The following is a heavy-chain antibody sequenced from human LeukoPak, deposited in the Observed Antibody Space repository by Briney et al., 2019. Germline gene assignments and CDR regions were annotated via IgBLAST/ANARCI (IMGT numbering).Heavy chain of an antibody. V-gene: IGHV3-7*03. D-gene: IGHD3-22*01. CDR1: GFTFSSYW. CDR2: IKHDGSEK. Sequence: TGGSLRLSCAASGFTFSSYWMSWVRQAPGKGLEWVASIKHDGSEKYYVDSVKGRFTISRDNAKNSLYLQMNSLRAEDTAVYYCARESPYYYDSSDAFDIWGQGTMVTVSS. CDR3: ARESPYYYDSSDAFDI. J-gene: IGHJ3*02.